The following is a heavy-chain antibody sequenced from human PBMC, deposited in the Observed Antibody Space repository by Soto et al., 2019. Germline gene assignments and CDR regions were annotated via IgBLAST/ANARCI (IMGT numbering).Heavy chain of an antibody. D-gene: IGHD2-15*01. CDR1: GFTFSSYG. V-gene: IGHV3-30*03. CDR2: ISYDGSNK. CDR3: AIMVVAAADDAFDI. Sequence: QVQLVESGGGVVQPGRSLRLSCAASGFTFSSYGMHWVRQAPGKGLEWVAVISYDGSNKYYADSVKGRFTISRDNSKSTLYLQMNSLRAEDTAVYYWAIMVVAAADDAFDIWGQGTMVTVSS. J-gene: IGHJ3*02.